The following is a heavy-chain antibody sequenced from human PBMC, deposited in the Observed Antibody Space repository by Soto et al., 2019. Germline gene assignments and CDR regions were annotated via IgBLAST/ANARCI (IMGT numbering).Heavy chain of an antibody. Sequence: GGSLRLSCAASGFTFSSYAMHWVRQAPGKGLEYVSAISSNGGSTYYANSVKGRFTISRDNSKNTLYLQMGSLRAEDMAVYYCARDLPYCGGDCSFGFDYWGQGTLVTVSS. CDR2: ISSNGGST. J-gene: IGHJ4*02. CDR3: ARDLPYCGGDCSFGFDY. V-gene: IGHV3-64*01. CDR1: GFTFSSYA. D-gene: IGHD2-21*02.